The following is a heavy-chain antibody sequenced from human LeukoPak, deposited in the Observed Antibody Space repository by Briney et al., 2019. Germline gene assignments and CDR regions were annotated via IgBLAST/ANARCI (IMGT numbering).Heavy chain of an antibody. Sequence: KASETLSLTCAVYGGSFSGYYWSWIRQPPGKGLEWIGEINHSGSTNYNPSLKSRVTISVDTSKNQFSLKLSSVTAADTAVYYCAKSDGYGLIDYLGQGTLVTVSS. V-gene: IGHV4-34*01. J-gene: IGHJ4*02. CDR1: GGSFSGYY. D-gene: IGHD2-21*02. CDR2: INHSGST. CDR3: AKSDGYGLIDY.